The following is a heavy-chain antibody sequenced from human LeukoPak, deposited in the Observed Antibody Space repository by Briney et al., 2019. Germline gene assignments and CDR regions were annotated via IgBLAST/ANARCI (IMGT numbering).Heavy chain of an antibody. Sequence: GGSLRLSCAASGFTVSVNYMSWVRQAPGKGLEWGSVLYSSGGTTYADSVKGRFTISRDNSENTLDLQMNSLRAEDTAVYYCAAKGNGYSGSYMFAHWGQGTLVTVSS. CDR2: LYSSGGT. D-gene: IGHD1-26*01. CDR1: GFTVSVNY. CDR3: AAKGNGYSGSYMFAH. J-gene: IGHJ4*02. V-gene: IGHV3-66*01.